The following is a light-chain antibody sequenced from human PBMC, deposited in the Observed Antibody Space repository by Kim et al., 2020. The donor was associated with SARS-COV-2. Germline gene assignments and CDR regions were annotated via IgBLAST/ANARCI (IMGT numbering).Light chain of an antibody. CDR2: RNN. V-gene: IGLV1-47*01. CDR1: GSNIGSNY. J-gene: IGLJ3*02. CDR3: AAWDDSLSGV. Sequence: PGQGVTISCSGSGSNIGSNYVYWYQQLPGTAPKLLIYRNNQRPSGVPARFSGSKSGTSASLAISGLRSEDEADYYCAAWDDSLSGVFGGGTQLTVL.